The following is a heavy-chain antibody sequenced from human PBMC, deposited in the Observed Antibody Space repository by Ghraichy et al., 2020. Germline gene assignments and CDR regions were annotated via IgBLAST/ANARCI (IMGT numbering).Heavy chain of an antibody. Sequence: GSLRLSCAASGFTFSGSAMHWVRQASGKGLEWLGRIRSKANSYATAYAASVTDRFSISRDDSKNTAYLQMNSLKTEDTAVYYCTRAGPSDYGDGIDYWGQGTLVTVSS. J-gene: IGHJ4*02. V-gene: IGHV3-73*01. CDR3: TRAGPSDYGDGIDY. CDR1: GFTFSGSA. D-gene: IGHD4-17*01. CDR2: IRSKANSYAT.